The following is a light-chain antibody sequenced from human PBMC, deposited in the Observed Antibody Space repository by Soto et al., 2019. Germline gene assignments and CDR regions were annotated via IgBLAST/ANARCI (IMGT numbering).Light chain of an antibody. V-gene: IGKV1-39*01. Sequence: DIQMTQSPSSLSASVGDRITITCRASQSITTNLNWYQQRPGKAPKLLIYAASSLPSGVPSRFSGSGSGTDFTLAISSLQPEDFATYYCQQSYNAPPYTFGRGTKLEIK. CDR3: QQSYNAPPYT. J-gene: IGKJ2*01. CDR1: QSITTN. CDR2: AAS.